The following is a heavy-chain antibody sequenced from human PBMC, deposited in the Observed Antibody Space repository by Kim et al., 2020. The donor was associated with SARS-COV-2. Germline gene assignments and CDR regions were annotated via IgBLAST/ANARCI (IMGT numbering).Heavy chain of an antibody. D-gene: IGHD3-10*01. CDR3: ARLGRIRGPRLIDY. CDR2: INHSGST. CDR1: GGSFSGYY. J-gene: IGHJ4*02. Sequence: SETLSLTCAVYGGSFSGYYWSWIRQPPGKGLEWIGEINHSGSTNYNPSLKSRVTISVDTSKNQFSLKLSSVTAADTAVYYCARLGRIRGPRLIDYWGQGTLVTFSS. V-gene: IGHV4-34*01.